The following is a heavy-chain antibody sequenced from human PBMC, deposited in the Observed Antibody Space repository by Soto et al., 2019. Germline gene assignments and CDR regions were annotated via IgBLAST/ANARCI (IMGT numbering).Heavy chain of an antibody. J-gene: IGHJ4*02. CDR3: AAYRWIQLWTADF. CDR1: GGSFSKYS. D-gene: IGHD5-18*01. CDR2: IIPISVTT. Sequence: QVHLVQSGAEVKKPGSSVKVSCKTSGGSFSKYSISWLRQAPGQGLEWMGGIIPISVTTHYAQRFQGRVTITADDLTTTSYMEVSSLTFEDTAVYYCAAYRWIQLWTADFWGQGTRVTVSS. V-gene: IGHV1-69*01.